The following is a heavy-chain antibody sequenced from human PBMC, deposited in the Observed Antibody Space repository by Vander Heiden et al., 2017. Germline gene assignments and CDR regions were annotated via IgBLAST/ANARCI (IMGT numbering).Heavy chain of an antibody. CDR2: INQSGST. CDR3: ATLYSYWFDP. Sequence: QVQLQQWGAGLLKPSETLSLTCAVYGGSFSGSYWSWVRQPPGKGLEWIGEINQSGSTNYNPSLKSRVTISVDTSKNQFSLKLSSVTAADTAVYYCATLYSYWFDPWGQGTLVTVSS. J-gene: IGHJ5*02. D-gene: IGHD5-18*01. V-gene: IGHV4-34*01. CDR1: GGSFSGSY.